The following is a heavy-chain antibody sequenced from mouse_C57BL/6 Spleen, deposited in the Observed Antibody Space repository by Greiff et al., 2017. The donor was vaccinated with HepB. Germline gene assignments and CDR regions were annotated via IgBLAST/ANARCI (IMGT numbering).Heavy chain of an antibody. CDR2: IYPGSGST. J-gene: IGHJ3*01. CDR3: ARTSVYYDYDAGLFAY. V-gene: IGHV1-55*01. CDR1: GYTFTSYW. Sequence: QVQLKQPGAELVKPGASVKMSCKASGYTFTSYWITWVKQRPGQGLEWIGDIYPGSGSTNYNEKFKSKATLTVDTSSSTAYMQLSSLTSEDSAVYYCARTSVYYDYDAGLFAYWGPGTPVTVSA. D-gene: IGHD2-4*01.